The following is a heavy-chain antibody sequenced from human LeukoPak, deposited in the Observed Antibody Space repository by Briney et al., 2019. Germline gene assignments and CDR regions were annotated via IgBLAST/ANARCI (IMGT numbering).Heavy chain of an antibody. D-gene: IGHD1-26*01. J-gene: IGHJ4*02. V-gene: IGHV3-23*01. Sequence: GGSLRLSCAASGFTFSSYAMSWVRQAPGKGLEWVSAISGSGGSTYYADSVKGRFTISRDNSKNTLYLQMNSLRAEDTAVYYCATSGGYYRFEYWGQGTLVTVSS. CDR1: GFTFSSYA. CDR3: ATSGGYYRFEY. CDR2: ISGSGGST.